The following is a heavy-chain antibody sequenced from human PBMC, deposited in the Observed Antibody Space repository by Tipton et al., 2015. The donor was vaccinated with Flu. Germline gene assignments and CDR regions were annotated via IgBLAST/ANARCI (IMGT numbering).Heavy chain of an antibody. CDR3: ARYSRFSFGYDYYYGMDV. CDR1: GGSVSSSPYY. D-gene: IGHD5-18*01. J-gene: IGHJ6*02. CDR2: IDYSGNT. V-gene: IGHV4-39*07. Sequence: TLSLTCTVSGGSVSSSPYYWGWVRQSPGKGLEWIGTIDYSGNTHYNPSLKSRVTMSVDTSKSQLSLNLTSVTAADTAVYYCARYSRFSFGYDYYYGMDVWGQGTTVTVSS.